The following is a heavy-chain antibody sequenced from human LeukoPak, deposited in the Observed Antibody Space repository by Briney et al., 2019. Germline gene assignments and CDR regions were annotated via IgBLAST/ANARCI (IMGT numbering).Heavy chain of an antibody. J-gene: IGHJ5*02. Sequence: PSETLSLTCAVDGGSFSAYYWNWIRQPPGKGLEWIGQINPSGTTNYTPSLKSRVTISVDTSKNQLSLKLSSVTAADTAVYYCARVDTAMSAFDPWGQGTLVTVSS. CDR2: INPSGTT. CDR1: GGSFSAYY. V-gene: IGHV4-34*01. CDR3: ARVDTAMSAFDP. D-gene: IGHD5-18*01.